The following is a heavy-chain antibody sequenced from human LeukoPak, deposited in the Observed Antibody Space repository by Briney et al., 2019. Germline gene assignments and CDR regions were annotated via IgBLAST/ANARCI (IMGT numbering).Heavy chain of an antibody. CDR3: AREGGVGPTAPPDYYSYQMDV. CDR2: ISPYTTKT. Sequence: ASVKVSCKASGYTFISYGITWVRQAPGQGLEWMGWISPYTTKTNYAQSLQGRVTMTTDASTSTAYMELRSLRSDDTAVYYCAREGGVGPTAPPDYYSYQMDVWGKGTTVTVSS. D-gene: IGHD1-26*01. J-gene: IGHJ6*03. V-gene: IGHV1-18*01. CDR1: GYTFISYG.